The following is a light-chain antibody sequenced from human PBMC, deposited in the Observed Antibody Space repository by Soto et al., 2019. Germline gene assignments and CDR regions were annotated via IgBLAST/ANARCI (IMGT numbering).Light chain of an antibody. CDR1: QSVSSY. Sequence: EIVLTQSPATLSLSPGERATLSCRASQSVSSYFAWYQQKPGQAPRLLINDASNRATGIPARFSGSGSGTDFTLTISSLEPEDFAVYYCQQRGNWPLTFGQGTKVEIK. J-gene: IGKJ1*01. V-gene: IGKV3-11*01. CDR2: DAS. CDR3: QQRGNWPLT.